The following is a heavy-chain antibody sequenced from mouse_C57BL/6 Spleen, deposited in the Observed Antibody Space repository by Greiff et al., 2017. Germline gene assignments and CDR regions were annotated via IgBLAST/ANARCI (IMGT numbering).Heavy chain of an antibody. CDR3: ARDYGFPEDFAY. V-gene: IGHV1-82*01. CDR2: IYPGDGDT. D-gene: IGHD2-2*01. CDR1: GYAFSSSW. Sequence: QVQLQQSGPELVKPGASVKISCKASGYAFSSSWMNWVKQRPGKGLGWIGRIYPGDGDTNYNGKFKGKATLTADKSSSTAYMQLSSLPSEDSAVYFCARDYGFPEDFAYWGQGTLVTVSA. J-gene: IGHJ3*01.